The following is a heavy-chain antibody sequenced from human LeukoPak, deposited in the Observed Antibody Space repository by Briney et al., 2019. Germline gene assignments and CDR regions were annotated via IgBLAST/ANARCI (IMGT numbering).Heavy chain of an antibody. CDR3: ARERRTAMGNFFDY. J-gene: IGHJ4*02. CDR1: GGSINTYY. V-gene: IGHV4-59*01. CDR2: ILYSGST. D-gene: IGHD5-18*01. Sequence: SETLSLTCTVSGGSINTYYWSWIRQPPGKGLEWIGNILYSGSTNYNPSLKSRVTISVDTPKNQFSLRVRSVTAADTAMYYCARERRTAMGNFFDYWGQGTLVTVSS.